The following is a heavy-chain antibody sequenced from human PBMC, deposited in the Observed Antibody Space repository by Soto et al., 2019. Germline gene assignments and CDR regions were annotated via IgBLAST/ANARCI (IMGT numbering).Heavy chain of an antibody. Sequence: EVQLVESGGGLVKPGGSLRLSCAASGFTFSNYTMNWVRQAPGKGLEWVSSIDYSKDYIYYAESVKGRFTISRDNAKNSLSLQMNSLRDEDTAVYYCARHSYSGTFLGVDYWRQGTLVTVSS. D-gene: IGHD1-26*01. J-gene: IGHJ4*02. V-gene: IGHV3-21*01. CDR2: IDYSKDYI. CDR1: GFTFSNYT. CDR3: ARHSYSGTFLGVDY.